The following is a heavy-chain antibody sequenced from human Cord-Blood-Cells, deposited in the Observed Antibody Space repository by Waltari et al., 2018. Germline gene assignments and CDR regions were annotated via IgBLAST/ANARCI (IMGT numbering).Heavy chain of an antibody. J-gene: IGHJ6*03. Sequence: EVQLVESGGDLVQPGGSLRLSCAASGFTSISDWMSWVRQAPGKGLEWVANIKQDGSEKYYVDSVKGRFTISRDNAKNSLYLQMNSLRAEDTAVYYCARLDYDFWSGYLPYYYMDVWGKGTTVTVSS. CDR3: ARLDYDFWSGYLPYYYMDV. CDR1: GFTSISDW. V-gene: IGHV3-7*01. CDR2: IKQDGSEK. D-gene: IGHD3-3*01.